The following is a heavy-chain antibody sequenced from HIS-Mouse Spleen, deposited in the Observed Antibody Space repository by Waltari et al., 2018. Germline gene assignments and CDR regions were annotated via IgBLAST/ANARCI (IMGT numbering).Heavy chain of an antibody. Sequence: EVQLVESGGGLVRPGGSRRLSCAASGFPVSCNYLSWVRQAPGKGLECVSVIYSGGSTYYADSVKGRFTISRDNSKNTLYLQMNSLRAEDTAVYYCARGHSGSYYAFDIWGQGTMVTVSS. V-gene: IGHV3-66*01. CDR3: ARGHSGSYYAFDI. CDR1: GFPVSCNY. CDR2: IYSGGST. J-gene: IGHJ3*02. D-gene: IGHD1-26*01.